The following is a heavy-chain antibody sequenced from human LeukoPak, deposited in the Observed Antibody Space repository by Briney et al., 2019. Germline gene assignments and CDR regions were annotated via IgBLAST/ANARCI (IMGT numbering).Heavy chain of an antibody. CDR2: INHSGST. D-gene: IGHD5-18*01. CDR3: ARVLSGYSYGFYYYYGMDV. CDR1: GGSFSGYY. Sequence: SETLSLTCAVYGGSFSGYYWSWIRQPPGKGLEWIGEINHSGSTNYNPSLKSRVTISVDTSKNQFSLKLSSVTAADMAVYYCARVLSGYSYGFYYYYGMDVWGQGTTVTVSS. J-gene: IGHJ6*02. V-gene: IGHV4-34*01.